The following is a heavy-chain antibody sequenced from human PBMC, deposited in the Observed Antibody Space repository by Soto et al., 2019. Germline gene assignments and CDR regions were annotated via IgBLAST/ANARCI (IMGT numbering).Heavy chain of an antibody. D-gene: IGHD1-1*01. CDR3: VRDGTKTLRDWFDP. CDR1: GASISGFY. J-gene: IGHJ5*02. CDR2: IYATGTT. V-gene: IGHV4-4*07. Sequence: SETLSLTCSVSGASISGFYWSWVRKSAGKGLEWIGRIYATGTTDYNPSLESRVMMSVDTSKKQFSLKLRSVTAADTAVYYCVRDGTKTLRDWFDPWGQGISVTVSS.